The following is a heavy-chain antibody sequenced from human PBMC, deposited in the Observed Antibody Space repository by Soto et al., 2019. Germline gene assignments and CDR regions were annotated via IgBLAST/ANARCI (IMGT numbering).Heavy chain of an antibody. Sequence: EVQLLESGGDLVEPGGSLSLSCVGSGFTFSSYPMSWVRQAPGKGLEWVSAISGTSDMTYYANSVTGRFTISRDNSKNTLYLQVSSLRVEDTAIYYCAKYRWGATTVTSINWGRGTLVTVSS. V-gene: IGHV3-23*01. CDR1: GFTFSSYP. CDR3: AKYRWGATTVTSIN. J-gene: IGHJ1*01. D-gene: IGHD4-4*01. CDR2: ISGTSDMT.